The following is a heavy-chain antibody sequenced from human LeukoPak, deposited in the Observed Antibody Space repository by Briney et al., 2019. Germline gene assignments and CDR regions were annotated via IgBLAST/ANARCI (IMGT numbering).Heavy chain of an antibody. CDR1: GGSFSGYY. Sequence: SETLSLTCAVYGGSFSGYYWSWIRQPPGKWLEWIGEINHSGSTNYNPSLKSRVTISVDTSKNQFSLKLSSVTAADTAVYYCARPARDFWSGYYINWFDPWGQGTLVTVSS. D-gene: IGHD3-3*01. CDR3: ARPARDFWSGYYINWFDP. CDR2: INHSGST. J-gene: IGHJ5*02. V-gene: IGHV4-34*01.